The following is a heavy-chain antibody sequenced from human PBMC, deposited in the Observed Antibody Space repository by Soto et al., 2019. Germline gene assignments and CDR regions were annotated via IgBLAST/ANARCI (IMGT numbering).Heavy chain of an antibody. J-gene: IGHJ4*02. CDR3: VRAGRGVPCELSD. V-gene: IGHV4-4*02. CDR2: IYHTGPT. Sequence: SETLSLTCAVSGDSISSSKWWNWVRQPPGKGLEWIGEIYHTGPTNYNPSVKSRATISVDKSKNHFSLSLTSVTAADTAVYYCVRAGRGVPCELSDWGPGTLLTVST. D-gene: IGHD3-3*01. CDR1: GDSISSSKW.